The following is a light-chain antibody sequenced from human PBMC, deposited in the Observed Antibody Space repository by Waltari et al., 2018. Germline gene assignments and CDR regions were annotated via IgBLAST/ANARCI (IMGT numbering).Light chain of an antibody. CDR2: EVS. Sequence: QSALTQPPSASGSPGQSVTISCTGTSSDVGGYNYVSWYQQHPGKAPKLMIYEVSKRPSGVPDRFSRSKSGHTAFLTVSGLQTEDETDYYCSSYAGSNNVLFGGGTKLTVL. CDR1: SSDVGGYNY. CDR3: SSYAGSNNVL. V-gene: IGLV2-8*01. J-gene: IGLJ2*01.